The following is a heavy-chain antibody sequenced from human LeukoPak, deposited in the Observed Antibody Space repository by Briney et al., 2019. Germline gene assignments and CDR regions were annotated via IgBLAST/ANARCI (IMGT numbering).Heavy chain of an antibody. D-gene: IGHD6-6*01. CDR3: ARDVPAQQLVRGLNDDY. V-gene: IGHV1-2*02. J-gene: IGHJ4*02. CDR2: INPNSGGT. Sequence: ASVKVSCKASGYTFTSYYMSWVRQAPGQGLEWMGGINPNSGGTNYAQKFQGRVTMTRDTSISTAYMELSRLRSDDTAVYYCARDVPAQQLVRGLNDDYWGQGTLVTVSS. CDR1: GYTFTSYY.